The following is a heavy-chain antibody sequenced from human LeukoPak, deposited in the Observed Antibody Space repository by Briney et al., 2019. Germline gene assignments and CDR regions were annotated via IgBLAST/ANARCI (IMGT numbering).Heavy chain of an antibody. CDR1: GGSISSYY. D-gene: IGHD4-23*01. J-gene: IGHJ4*02. Sequence: SETLSLTCTVSGGSISSYYWSWIRQPAGKGLEWIGRIYTSGSTNYNPSLKSRVTMSVDTSKNQFSLKLSSVTAADTAVYYCARVQARYGDNPTYFDYWGQGTLVTVSS. CDR2: IYTSGST. V-gene: IGHV4-4*07. CDR3: ARVQARYGDNPTYFDY.